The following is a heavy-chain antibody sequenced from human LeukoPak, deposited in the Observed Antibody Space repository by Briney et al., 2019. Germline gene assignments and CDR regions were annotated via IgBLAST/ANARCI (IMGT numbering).Heavy chain of an antibody. Sequence: PGGSLRLSCAASGFTFSSYWLNWVRQAPGKGLEWVASINQDGSEKYYVDSVKGRFTISRDNAKNSLYLQMNSLRAEDMAVYYCARGHVWFDPWGQGTLVTVSS. CDR1: GFTFSSYW. V-gene: IGHV3-7*05. J-gene: IGHJ5*02. CDR2: INQDGSEK. CDR3: ARGHVWFDP.